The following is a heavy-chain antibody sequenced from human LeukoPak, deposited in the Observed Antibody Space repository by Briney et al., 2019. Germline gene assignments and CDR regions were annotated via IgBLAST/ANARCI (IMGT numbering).Heavy chain of an antibody. D-gene: IGHD2/OR15-2a*01. CDR2: INQDGSQK. CDR1: GFTLSNYW. Sequence: GGFLRLSCAASGFTLSNYWMTWVRQAPGKGLEWVANINQDGSQKYYVDSVKGRFTISRDNAKNSLFLQLNSLRAEDTAVCYCASGTSTFGYWGQGTLVTVSS. V-gene: IGHV3-7*02. J-gene: IGHJ4*02. CDR3: ASGTSTFGY.